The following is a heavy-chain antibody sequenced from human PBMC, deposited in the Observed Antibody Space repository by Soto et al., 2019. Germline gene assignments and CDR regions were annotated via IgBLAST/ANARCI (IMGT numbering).Heavy chain of an antibody. V-gene: IGHV1-3*01. CDR1: GYTFTSYA. D-gene: IGHD3-3*01. Sequence: ASVKVSCKASGYTFTSYAMHWVRQAPGQRLEWMGWINAGNGNTKYSQKFQGRVTITRDTSASTAYMELSSLRSEDTAVYCCARNVPPPYDFWSGYYAFDYWGQGTLVTVSS. CDR3: ARNVPPPYDFWSGYYAFDY. J-gene: IGHJ4*02. CDR2: INAGNGNT.